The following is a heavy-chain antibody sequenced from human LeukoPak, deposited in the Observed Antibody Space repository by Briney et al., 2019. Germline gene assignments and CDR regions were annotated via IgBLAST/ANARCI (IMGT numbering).Heavy chain of an antibody. CDR3: ARDLAGPVLRFLEDGMDV. CDR1: GGTFSSYA. Sequence: SVTVSFKASGGTFSSYAISWVRQAPGQGLEWMGRIIPILGIANYAQKFQGRVTITADKSTSTAYMELSSLRSEDTAVYYCARDLAGPVLRFLEDGMDVWGQGTTVTVSS. J-gene: IGHJ6*02. V-gene: IGHV1-69*04. CDR2: IIPILGIA. D-gene: IGHD3-3*01.